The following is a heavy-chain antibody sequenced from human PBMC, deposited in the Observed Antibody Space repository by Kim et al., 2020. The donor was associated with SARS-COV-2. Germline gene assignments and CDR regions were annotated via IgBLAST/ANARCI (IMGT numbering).Heavy chain of an antibody. D-gene: IGHD6-13*01. Sequence: GGSLRLSCAASGFTFSSYGMHWVRQAPGKGLEWVAVIWYDGSNKYYADSVKGRFTISRDNSKNTLYLQMNSLRAEDTAVYYCARDGSSSWLIDYCVQGTLVTVSS. CDR2: IWYDGSNK. V-gene: IGHV3-33*01. J-gene: IGHJ4*02. CDR3: ARDGSSSWLIDY. CDR1: GFTFSSYG.